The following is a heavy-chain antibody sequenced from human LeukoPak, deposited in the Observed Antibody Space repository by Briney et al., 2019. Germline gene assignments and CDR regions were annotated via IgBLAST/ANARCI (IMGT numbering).Heavy chain of an antibody. J-gene: IGHJ6*03. CDR3: ARGLGVRFWSGYQYYYYYYMDV. CDR1: GYTFTSYG. Sequence: ASVKVSCKASGYTFTSYGISWVRQAPGQRLEWMGWINAGNGNTKYSQEFQGRVTITRDTSASTAYMELSSLRSEDMAVYYCARGLGVRFWSGYQYYYYYYMDVWGKGTTVTVSS. D-gene: IGHD3-3*01. CDR2: INAGNGNT. V-gene: IGHV1-3*03.